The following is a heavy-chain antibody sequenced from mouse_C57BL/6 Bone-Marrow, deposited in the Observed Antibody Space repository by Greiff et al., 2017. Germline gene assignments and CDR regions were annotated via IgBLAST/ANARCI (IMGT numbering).Heavy chain of an antibody. CDR3: ARPCYSNYWYFDV. J-gene: IGHJ1*03. V-gene: IGHV1-55*01. Sequence: VQLQQPGAELVKPGASVKMSCKASGYTFTSYWITWVKQRPGQGLEWIGDIYPGSGSTNYNEKFKSKVTLTVDTSSSTAYMQLSSLTSEDSAVYYCARPCYSNYWYFDVWGTGTTVTVSS. CDR1: GYTFTSYW. CDR2: IYPGSGST. D-gene: IGHD2-5*01.